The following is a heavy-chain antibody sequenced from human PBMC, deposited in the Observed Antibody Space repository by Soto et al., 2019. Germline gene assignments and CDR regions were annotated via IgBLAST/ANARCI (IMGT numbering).Heavy chain of an antibody. D-gene: IGHD1-1*01. CDR3: ARNTTGARFDY. CDR2: IYHSGSIYDRGST. Sequence: PSETLSLTCAVSGYTITSGYYWGWIRQSPGTGLEWIGSIYHSGSIYDRGSTHYNPSLKSRVTISVDTSKNQFSLRLSSVTAADTAVYYCARNTTGARFDYWGQGALCPVSS. J-gene: IGHJ4*02. V-gene: IGHV4-28*01. CDR1: GYTITSGYY.